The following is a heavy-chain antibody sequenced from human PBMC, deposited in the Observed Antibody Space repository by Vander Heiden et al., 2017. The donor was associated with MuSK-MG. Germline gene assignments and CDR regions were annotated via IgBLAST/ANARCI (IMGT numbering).Heavy chain of an antibody. CDR2: ISGSGGST. CDR1: GFTFSSYA. Sequence: EVQLLESGGGLVQPGGSLRLSCAASGFTFSSYAMSWVRQAPGKGLEWVSAISGSGGSTYYADSVKGRFTISRDNSKNTLYLQMNSLRAEDTAVYYCAKDYVVTGTISYYYYYYMDVWGKGTTVTVSS. CDR3: AKDYVVTGTISYYYYYYMDV. J-gene: IGHJ6*03. D-gene: IGHD1-20*01. V-gene: IGHV3-23*01.